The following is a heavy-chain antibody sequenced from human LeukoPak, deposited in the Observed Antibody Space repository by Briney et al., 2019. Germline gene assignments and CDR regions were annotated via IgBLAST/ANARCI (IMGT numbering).Heavy chain of an antibody. CDR3: ARDHTRATLGYFDY. CDR2: IYTGGST. CDR1: GGSVSSSSSY. J-gene: IGHJ4*02. V-gene: IGHV4-61*02. Sequence: PSETLSLTCNVSGGSVSSSSSYWSWIRQPAGKGLEWIGRIYTGGSTHYNPSLKSRVTISLDTSKNQFSLSLSSVTAADTAVYYCARDHTRATLGYFDYWGQGTLVTVSS. D-gene: IGHD1-26*01.